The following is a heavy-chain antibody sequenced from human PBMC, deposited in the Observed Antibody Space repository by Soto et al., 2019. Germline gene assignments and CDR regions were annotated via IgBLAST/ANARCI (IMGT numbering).Heavy chain of an antibody. V-gene: IGHV4-30-2*01. J-gene: IGHJ4*02. CDR3: ARGSGFLEWLFLDY. CDR2: IYHSGST. Sequence: SETLSLTCAVSGGSISSGGYSWSWIRQPPGKGLEWIGYIYHSGSTYYNPSLKSRVTISVDRSKNQFSLKLSSVTAADTAVYYCARGSGFLEWLFLDYRGQGTLVTVSS. D-gene: IGHD3-3*01. CDR1: GGSISSGGYS.